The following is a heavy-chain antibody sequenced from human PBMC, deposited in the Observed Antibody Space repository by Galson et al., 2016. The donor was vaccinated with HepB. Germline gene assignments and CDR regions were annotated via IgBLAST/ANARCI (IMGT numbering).Heavy chain of an antibody. J-gene: IGHJ5*02. Sequence: SVKVSCKASGGSFRADVFSWVRQAPGQGLEWMGGIIPTFDSKTYAQKFQGRVTLTADESTTTVYMELRSLRSADTAVYYCARGLREDPPDQWGQGTLVIVSS. CDR3: ARGLREDPPDQ. CDR2: IIPTFDSK. V-gene: IGHV1-69*13. D-gene: IGHD2-21*01. CDR1: GGSFRADV.